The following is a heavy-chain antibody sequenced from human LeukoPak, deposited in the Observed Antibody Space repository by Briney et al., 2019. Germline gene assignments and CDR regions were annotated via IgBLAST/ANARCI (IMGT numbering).Heavy chain of an antibody. V-gene: IGHV4-34*01. CDR2: INHSGST. D-gene: IGHD5-24*01. CDR1: GGSFSGYY. J-gene: IGHJ5*02. Sequence: PSETLSLTCAVYGGSFSGYYWSWIRQPPGKGLEWIGEINHSGSTNYNPSLKSRVTISVDTSKNQFSLKLSSVTAADTAVYYCARDPTSATWAPWGQGTLVTVSS. CDR3: ARDPTSATWAP.